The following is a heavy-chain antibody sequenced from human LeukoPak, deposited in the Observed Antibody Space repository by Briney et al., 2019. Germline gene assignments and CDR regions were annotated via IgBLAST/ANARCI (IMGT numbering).Heavy chain of an antibody. CDR1: GYTFTSYA. Sequence: ASVKVSCKASGYTFTSYAMHWVRQAPGQRLEWMGWINAGNGNTKYSQKFQGRVTITRDTSASTAYMEPSSLRSEDTAVYYCARMWTTVYYYGMDVWGQGTTVTVSS. D-gene: IGHD4-17*01. CDR3: ARMWTTVYYYGMDV. V-gene: IGHV1-3*01. J-gene: IGHJ6*02. CDR2: INAGNGNT.